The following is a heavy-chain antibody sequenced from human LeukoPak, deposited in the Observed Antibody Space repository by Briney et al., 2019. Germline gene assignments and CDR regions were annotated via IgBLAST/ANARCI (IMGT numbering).Heavy chain of an antibody. CDR3: TTESCCWRNWFDP. J-gene: IGHJ5*02. CDR1: GFTFSNAW. Sequence: PGGSLRLSCAASGFTFSNAWMSWVRQAPGKGLEWVGRIKSKTDGGTTDYAVPVRGRFTISRDDSKHTLYLQMNSMKTEDTAVYYCTTESCCWRNWFDPWGQGTLVTVSS. V-gene: IGHV3-15*01. D-gene: IGHD2-15*01. CDR2: IKSKTDGGTT.